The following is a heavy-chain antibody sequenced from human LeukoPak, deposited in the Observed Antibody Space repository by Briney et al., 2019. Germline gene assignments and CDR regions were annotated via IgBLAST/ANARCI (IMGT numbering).Heavy chain of an antibody. CDR3: ARGPSYGPYYYYGMDV. V-gene: IGHV4-34*01. CDR1: GGSFSGYY. D-gene: IGHD5-18*01. CDR2: INHSGST. J-gene: IGHJ6*02. Sequence: SETLSLTCAVYGGSFSGYYWSWIRQPPGKGLEWIGEINHSGSTNYNPSLKSRVTISVDTSKNQFSLKLSSVTAADTAVYYCARGPSYGPYYYYGMDVWGQGTTVTVSS.